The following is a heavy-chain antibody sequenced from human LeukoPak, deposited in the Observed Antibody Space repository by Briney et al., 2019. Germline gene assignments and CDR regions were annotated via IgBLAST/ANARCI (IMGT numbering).Heavy chain of an antibody. CDR1: GFTFSDYA. CDR3: AKAGIGADGAGFLCEY. J-gene: IGHJ4*02. D-gene: IGHD1-1*01. CDR2: ASYYVGKQ. Sequence: PGGSLRLSCAASGFTFSDYAMSWDRQAPGKGLEWVSTASYYVGKQYHADSVRGRFTVSRDNSRNTVSLQMSSLRVEDTGIYYCAKAGIGADGAGFLCEYWGQGTLVTVSS. V-gene: IGHV3-23*01.